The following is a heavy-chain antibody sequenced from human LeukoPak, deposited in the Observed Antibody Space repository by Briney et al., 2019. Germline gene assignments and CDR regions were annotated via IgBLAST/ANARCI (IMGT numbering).Heavy chain of an antibody. Sequence: SETLSLTCAVYGGSVSGYYWSWIRQPPGKGLEWIGEINHSGSTNYNPSLKSRVTISVDTSKNQFSLKLSSVTAADTAVYYCARVYRRLRSPSQPGYNWFDPWGQGTLVTVSS. J-gene: IGHJ5*02. CDR3: ARVYRRLRSPSQPGYNWFDP. CDR2: INHSGST. D-gene: IGHD3-16*01. V-gene: IGHV4-34*01. CDR1: GGSVSGYY.